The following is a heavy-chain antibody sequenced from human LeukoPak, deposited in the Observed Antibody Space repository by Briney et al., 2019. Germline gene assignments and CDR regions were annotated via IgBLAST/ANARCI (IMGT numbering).Heavy chain of an antibody. J-gene: IGHJ3*02. Sequence: ASVKVSCKASGYTFTGYCMHWVRQAPGQGLEWMGWINPNSGGTNYAQKFQGRVTMTRDTSISTAYMELSRLRSDDTAVYYCASEGSGYSYGYDAFDIWGQGTMVTVSS. CDR3: ASEGSGYSYGYDAFDI. V-gene: IGHV1-2*02. CDR1: GYTFTGYC. D-gene: IGHD5-18*01. CDR2: INPNSGGT.